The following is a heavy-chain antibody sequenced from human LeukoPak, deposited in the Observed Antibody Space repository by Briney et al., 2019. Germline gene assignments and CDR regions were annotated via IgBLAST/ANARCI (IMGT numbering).Heavy chain of an antibody. Sequence: GGSLRLSCAASGFTLSNYWMHWVRQVPGKGLVWVSRINTDGTTTNYADSVKGRFTISRDIAKNTLYLQMDSLRAEDTAVYYCARVIVGATGFDYWGQGTLVTVSS. V-gene: IGHV3-74*01. D-gene: IGHD1-26*01. CDR3: ARVIVGATGFDY. J-gene: IGHJ4*02. CDR1: GFTLSNYW. CDR2: INTDGTTT.